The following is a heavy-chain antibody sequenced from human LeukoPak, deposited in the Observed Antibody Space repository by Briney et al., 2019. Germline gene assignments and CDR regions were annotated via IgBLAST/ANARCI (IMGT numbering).Heavy chain of an antibody. Sequence: GGSLRLSCVASGFTFSTCPMHWVRQTPGKGLEYVASINSIGVKTYYVDSVKGRVTISRDNSKDTVFLQMDSLRPEDMAVYYCARSYAPPAGLWGQGTLVTVSS. V-gene: IGHV3-64*02. CDR3: ARSYAPPAGL. D-gene: IGHD2-2*01. CDR2: INSIGVKT. J-gene: IGHJ4*02. CDR1: GFTFSTCP.